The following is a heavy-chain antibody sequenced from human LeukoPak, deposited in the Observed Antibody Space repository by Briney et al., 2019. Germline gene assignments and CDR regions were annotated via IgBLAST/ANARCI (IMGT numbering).Heavy chain of an antibody. V-gene: IGHV6-1*01. CDR2: TYYRSKWYN. Sequence: SQTLSLTCAISGDSVSSNSAAWNWIRQSPSRGLEWLGRTYYRSKWYNDYGTSVKGRITINPDISKNQFSLQLNSVTPEDTAVYYCARDGPGELLLDYWGQGTLVTVSS. CDR1: GDSVSSNSAA. D-gene: IGHD1-7*01. CDR3: ARDGPGELLLDY. J-gene: IGHJ4*02.